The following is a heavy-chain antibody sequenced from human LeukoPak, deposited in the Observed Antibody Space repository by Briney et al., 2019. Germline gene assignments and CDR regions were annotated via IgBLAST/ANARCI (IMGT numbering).Heavy chain of an antibody. Sequence: PSETLSLTCTVSGGSISSGGYYWSWIRQHPGKGLEWIGYIYYSGSTYYNPSLKSRVTISLDTSKNQFSLKLSSVTAADTAVYYCARGPEASHEAVAGGGRDYYYYYYMDVWGKGTTVTVSS. V-gene: IGHV4-31*03. CDR3: ARGPEASHEAVAGGGRDYYYYYYMDV. CDR2: IYYSGST. D-gene: IGHD6-19*01. J-gene: IGHJ6*03. CDR1: GGSISSGGYY.